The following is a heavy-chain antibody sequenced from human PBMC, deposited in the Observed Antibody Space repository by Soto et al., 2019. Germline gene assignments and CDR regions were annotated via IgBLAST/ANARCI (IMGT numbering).Heavy chain of an antibody. CDR3: ASRRYFDTFLES. J-gene: IGHJ5*02. V-gene: IGHV5-51*01. CDR1: GYSFTSYC. D-gene: IGHD3-9*01. CDR2: TYPEDSQT. Sequence: PGESLKISCKASGYSFTSYCIGWVRQISGKGLEWMGITYPEDSQTLYSPSFQGQVTISVDKSISTVYLQWSSLKASDTATYYCASRRYFDTFLESWGQGTLVTVS.